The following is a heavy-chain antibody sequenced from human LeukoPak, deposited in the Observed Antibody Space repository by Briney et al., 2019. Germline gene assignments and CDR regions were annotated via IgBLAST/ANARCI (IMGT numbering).Heavy chain of an antibody. CDR1: GFTFSSYS. J-gene: IGHJ4*02. D-gene: IGHD2-21*01. Sequence: KPGGSLRLSCAASGFTFSSYSMNWVRQAPGKGLEWVSSISSSSSYIYYADSVKGRFTISRDNAKNSLYLQMDSLRAEDTAVYYCAKGDLIRGYFDYWGQGTLVTVSS. V-gene: IGHV3-21*01. CDR3: AKGDLIRGYFDY. CDR2: ISSSSSYI.